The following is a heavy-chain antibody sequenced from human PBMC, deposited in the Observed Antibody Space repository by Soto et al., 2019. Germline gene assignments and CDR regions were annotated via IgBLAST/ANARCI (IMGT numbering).Heavy chain of an antibody. J-gene: IGHJ4*02. CDR1: SGSFSGYY. CDR2: INHGGST. V-gene: IGHV4-34*01. CDR3: ARGPNYDY. Sequence: SETLSLTCAVYSGSFSGYYWSWIRQPPGKGLEWIGEINHGGSTNYNPSLKSRVTISIDTSNNQFSLKLNSVTAADTAVYYCARGPNYDYWGQGTLVTVSS.